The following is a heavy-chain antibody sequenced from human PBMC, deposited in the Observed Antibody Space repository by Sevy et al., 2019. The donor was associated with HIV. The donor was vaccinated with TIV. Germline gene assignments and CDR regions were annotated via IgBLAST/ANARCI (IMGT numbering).Heavy chain of an antibody. V-gene: IGHV1-18*01. J-gene: IGHJ6*04. CDR1: GYTFTTYA. CDR3: PRGRAPNSMDV. CDR2: ITTYNGGT. Sequence: ASVKVSCKTSGYTFTTYAVTWVRQGPGQGLEWMGWITTYNGGTNLAQKFQDRVTMTADVSTRTVYLDLRSLTSDDTATYYCPRGRAPNSMDVWGKGTTVTVSS.